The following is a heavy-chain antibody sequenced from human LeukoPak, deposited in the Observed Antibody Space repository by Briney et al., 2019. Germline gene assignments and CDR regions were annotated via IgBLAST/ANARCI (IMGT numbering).Heavy chain of an antibody. CDR1: GYTFTSQY. D-gene: IGHD3-10*01. CDR2: INPSGGST. V-gene: IGHV1-46*01. CDR3: ARGNLLWFGKLSNWFDP. Sequence: ASVKVSCKASGYTFTSQYVHWVRQAPGRGLEWMGIINPSGGSTRYAQKFQGRVTMTRDTSTSTVYMELRSLRSDDTAVYYCARGNLLWFGKLSNWFDPWGQGTLVTVSS. J-gene: IGHJ5*02.